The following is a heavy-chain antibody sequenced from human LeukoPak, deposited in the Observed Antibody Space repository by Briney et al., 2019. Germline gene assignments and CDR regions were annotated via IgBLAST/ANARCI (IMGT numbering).Heavy chain of an antibody. CDR1: GFTFSSYS. V-gene: IGHV3-21*01. CDR2: ISSSSSYI. CDR3: ARVDGYSYGPFDY. Sequence: PGGSLRLSCAASGFTFSSYSMNWVRQAPGKGLEWVSSISSSSSYIYYADSVKGRFTISRDNAKNSPYLQMNSLRAEDTAVYYCARVDGYSYGPFDYCGQGTLVTVSS. D-gene: IGHD5-18*01. J-gene: IGHJ4*02.